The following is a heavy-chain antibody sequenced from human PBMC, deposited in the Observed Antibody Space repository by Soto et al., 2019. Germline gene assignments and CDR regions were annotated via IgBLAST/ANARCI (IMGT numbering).Heavy chain of an antibody. V-gene: IGHV4-31*03. CDR1: GGSISSGGYY. J-gene: IGHJ4*02. CDR2: IYHSGGT. Sequence: QVQLQESGPGLVKPSQTLSLTCTVSGGSISSGGYYWNWIRQHPGKGLEWIGYIYHSGGTYYNPSVRSRITISVDTSRNQFSLKLTSVTAADTAVYYCARGTTYDSPPDYWGQGTLVTVSS. CDR3: ARGTTYDSPPDY. D-gene: IGHD3-22*01.